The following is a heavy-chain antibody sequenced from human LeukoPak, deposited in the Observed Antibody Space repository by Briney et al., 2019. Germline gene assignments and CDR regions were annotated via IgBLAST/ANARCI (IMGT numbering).Heavy chain of an antibody. CDR2: INPNSGNT. V-gene: IGHV1-8*02. Sequence: ASVKVSCKASGYTFTGYYMHWVRQAPGQGLEWMGWINPNSGNTGYAQKFQGRVTMTRNTSISTAYMELSSLRSEDTAVYYCHFGGIGYCSSTSCYTEDYWGQGTLVTVSS. D-gene: IGHD2-2*02. J-gene: IGHJ4*02. CDR3: HFGGIGYCSSTSCYTEDY. CDR1: GYTFTGYY.